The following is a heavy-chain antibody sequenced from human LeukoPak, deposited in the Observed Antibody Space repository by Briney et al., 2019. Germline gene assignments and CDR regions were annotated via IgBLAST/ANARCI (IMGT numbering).Heavy chain of an antibody. Sequence: PSETLSLTCAVYGGSFSGYYWSWIRQPPGKGLEWIGEINHSGSTNYNPSLKSRVTISVDTSKNQFSLKLSSVTAADTAVYYCARAPRYSGSYYPFDYWGQGTLVTVSS. CDR2: INHSGST. D-gene: IGHD1-26*01. V-gene: IGHV4-34*01. CDR3: ARAPRYSGSYYPFDY. CDR1: GGSFSGYY. J-gene: IGHJ4*02.